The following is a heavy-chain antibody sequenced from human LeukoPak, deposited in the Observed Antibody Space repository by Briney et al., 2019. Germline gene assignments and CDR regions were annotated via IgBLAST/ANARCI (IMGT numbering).Heavy chain of an antibody. V-gene: IGHV1-24*01. J-gene: IGHJ4*02. Sequence: EASVKVSCKVSGYTLTELSMHWVRQAPGKGLEWMGGFDPEDGETIYAQKFQGRVTMTEDTSTDTAYMELSSLRSEDTAVYYCATVVAVGGGFYFDYWGQGTPVTVSS. CDR2: FDPEDGET. D-gene: IGHD6-19*01. CDR3: ATVVAVGGGFYFDY. CDR1: GYTLTELS.